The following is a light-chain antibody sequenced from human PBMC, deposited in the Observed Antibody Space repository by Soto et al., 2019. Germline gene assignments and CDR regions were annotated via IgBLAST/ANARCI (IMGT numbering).Light chain of an antibody. CDR3: SSYTTSSTLV. Sequence: SALTQPASVSGSPGQSITISCTGTSSDVGGYNYVSWYQQHPGKAPKLMIYEVSNRPSGVSNRFSGSKSGNTGSLTISGRQAEDEADYYCSSYTTSSTLVFGGGTKLTVL. V-gene: IGLV2-14*01. CDR1: SSDVGGYNY. CDR2: EVS. J-gene: IGLJ2*01.